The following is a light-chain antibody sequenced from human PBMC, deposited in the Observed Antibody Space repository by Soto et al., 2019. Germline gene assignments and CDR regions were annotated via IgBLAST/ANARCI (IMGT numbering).Light chain of an antibody. CDR2: DAS. Sequence: EIVLTQSPATLSLSPGERVTLSCRATQSVNRNLAWYQQKPGQAPRLLIYDASNRATGIPARFTGSGSGTEFTLTINSLEPEDLAVYYCQQRSKWPPTFGQGARLEIK. J-gene: IGKJ5*01. V-gene: IGKV3-11*01. CDR1: QSVNRN. CDR3: QQRSKWPPT.